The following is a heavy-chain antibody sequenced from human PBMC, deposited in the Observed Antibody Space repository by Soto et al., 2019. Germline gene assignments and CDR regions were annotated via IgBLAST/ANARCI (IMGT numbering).Heavy chain of an antibody. CDR2: ISYDGSNE. CDR3: AKGSEWLQFLGFCDY. CDR1: GFTFSSYA. Sequence: GSLRLSCAASGFTFSSYAMHWVRQAPGKGLEWVAVISYDGSNESYADSVKGRFTISRDNSKNTLYLHMNSLRADDTAVYYCAKGSEWLQFLGFCDYWGQGTLVTVSS. J-gene: IGHJ4*02. D-gene: IGHD5-12*01. V-gene: IGHV3-30*18.